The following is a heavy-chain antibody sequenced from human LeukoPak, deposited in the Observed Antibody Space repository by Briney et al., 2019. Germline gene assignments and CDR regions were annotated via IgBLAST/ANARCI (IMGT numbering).Heavy chain of an antibody. CDR1: GYTFTSYY. V-gene: IGHV1-46*01. CDR3: ARDRDFVEVPAAFFVGFDP. CDR2: INPSGGST. J-gene: IGHJ5*02. Sequence: ASVKVSCKAFGYTFTSYYMHWVRQAPGQGLEWMGIINPSGGSTSYAQKFQGRVTMTRDMSTSTVYMELSSLRSEDTAVYYCARDRDFVEVPAAFFVGFDPWGQETLVTVSS. D-gene: IGHD2-2*01.